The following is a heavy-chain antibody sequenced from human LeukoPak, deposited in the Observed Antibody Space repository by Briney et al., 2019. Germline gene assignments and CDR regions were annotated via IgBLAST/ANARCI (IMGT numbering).Heavy chain of an antibody. D-gene: IGHD6-19*01. Sequence: PGGSLRLSCAASGFTFSSYDMHWVRHATGKGLEWVSAIGTAGDTYYPGSVKGRFTISRENAKNSLYLQMNSLRAGDTAVYYCARELIGGSGFDYWGQGTLVTVSS. V-gene: IGHV3-13*01. CDR3: ARELIGGSGFDY. J-gene: IGHJ4*02. CDR2: IGTAGDT. CDR1: GFTFSSYD.